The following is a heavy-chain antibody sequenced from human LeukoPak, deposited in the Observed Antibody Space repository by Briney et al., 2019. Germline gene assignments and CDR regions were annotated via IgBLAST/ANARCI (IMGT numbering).Heavy chain of an antibody. J-gene: IGHJ5*02. CDR1: GFTSSGYW. V-gene: IGHV3-7*04. CDR2: IKKDGSEK. Sequence: GGSLRLSCAASGFTSSGYWMSWVRQAPGKGLEWVANIKKDGSEKFYVDSVKGRFTISRDNAKNTLYLQMNSLRAEDTAVYYCAKDETTVTGEVFDPWGQGTLVTVSS. CDR3: AKDETTVTGEVFDP. D-gene: IGHD4-17*01.